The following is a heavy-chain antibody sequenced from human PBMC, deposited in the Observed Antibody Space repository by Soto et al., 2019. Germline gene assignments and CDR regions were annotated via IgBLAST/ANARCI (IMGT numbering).Heavy chain of an antibody. CDR3: AEGPRPSDDAFDI. J-gene: IGHJ3*02. V-gene: IGHV3-48*01. CDR1: GFSFSSYS. CDR2: ISSSSSTI. Sequence: GGSLRLSCAASGFSFSSYSMNWVRQAPGKGLEWVSYISSSSSTIYYADSVKGRFTISRDNAKNSLYLQMNSLRAEDTAVYYCAEGPRPSDDAFDIWGQGTMVTVSS.